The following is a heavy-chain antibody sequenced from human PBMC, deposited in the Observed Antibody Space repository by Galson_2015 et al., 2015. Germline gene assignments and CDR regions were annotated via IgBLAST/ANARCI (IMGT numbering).Heavy chain of an antibody. CDR1: GFTFSSYA. CDR3: AGGLRFLPDY. V-gene: IGHV3-30-3*01. D-gene: IGHD3-3*01. CDR2: ISYDGSNK. J-gene: IGHJ4*02. Sequence: SLRLSCAASGFTFSSYAMHWVRQAPGKGLEWVAVISYDGSNKYYADSVKGRFTISRDNPKNTLYLQMNSLRAEDTAVYYCAGGLRFLPDYWGQGTLVTVSS.